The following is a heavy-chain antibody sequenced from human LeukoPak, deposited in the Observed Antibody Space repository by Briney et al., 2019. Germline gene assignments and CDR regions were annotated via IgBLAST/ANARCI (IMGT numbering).Heavy chain of an antibody. CDR1: GFTFSSYS. Sequence: GGSLRLSCAASGFTFSSYSMNWVRQAPGQGLEWVGRIKSKTDGGTTDYAAPVKVRFTISRDDSKNTLYLQMNSLKTEDTALYYCTTTYNYDSSGSIVDYWGQGTLVTVSS. V-gene: IGHV3-15*01. J-gene: IGHJ4*02. CDR3: TTTYNYDSSGSIVDY. D-gene: IGHD3-22*01. CDR2: IKSKTDGGTT.